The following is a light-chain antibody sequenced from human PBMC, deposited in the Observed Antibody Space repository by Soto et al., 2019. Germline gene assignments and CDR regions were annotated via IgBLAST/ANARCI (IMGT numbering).Light chain of an antibody. CDR1: QSVSSY. V-gene: IGKV3-11*01. J-gene: IGKJ5*01. CDR2: DAS. Sequence: DIVLTHCQSTLSLSPVEIGALSCSTSQSVSSYLAWYQQKPGQAPRLLIYDASNRATGTPARFSGSGSGTDFTLTISSLESEDFAVYSRQQRSNWPTITCGQGTRLEIK. CDR3: QQRSNWPTIT.